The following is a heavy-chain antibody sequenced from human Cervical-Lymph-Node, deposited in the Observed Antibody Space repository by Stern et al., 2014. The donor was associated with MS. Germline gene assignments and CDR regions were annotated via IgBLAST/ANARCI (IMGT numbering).Heavy chain of an antibody. J-gene: IGHJ5*02. V-gene: IGHV1-69*06. Sequence: QVQLVQSGAEVKKPGSSVKVSCKASGGTFSSYAISWVRQAPGQGLEWMGGINHIVGTATYAQKYRGRVTITADKSTSTAYMELSSLRSEDTAVYYCAIAATSVTTGNWFDPWGQGTLVTVSS. CDR1: GGTFSSYA. CDR3: AIAATSVTTGNWFDP. CDR2: INHIVGTA. D-gene: IGHD4-17*01.